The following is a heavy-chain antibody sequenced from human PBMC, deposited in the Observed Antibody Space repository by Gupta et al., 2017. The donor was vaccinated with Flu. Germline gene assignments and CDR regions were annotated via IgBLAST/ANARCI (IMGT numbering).Heavy chain of an antibody. CDR2: ISSSGSTI. V-gene: IGHV3-48*03. Sequence: EVQLVESGGGLVQPGGSLRLSCAASGFTFSSYEMNWVRQAPGKGLEWVSYISSSGSTIYYADSVKGRFTISRDNAKNSLYLQMNSLRAEDTAVYYCARDSRTLAAAGTNFDYWGQGTLVTVSS. CDR3: ARDSRTLAAAGTNFDY. CDR1: GFTFSSYE. J-gene: IGHJ4*02. D-gene: IGHD6-13*01.